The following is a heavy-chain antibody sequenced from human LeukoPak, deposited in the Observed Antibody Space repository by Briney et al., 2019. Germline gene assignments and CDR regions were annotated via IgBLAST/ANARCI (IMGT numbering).Heavy chain of an antibody. D-gene: IGHD2-2*01. Sequence: SETLSLTCTVSGGSFSSSSYSWGWIRQPPGKGLEWIGSIYYSGSTYYNPSLKSRVTISVDTSKNQFPLKLSSVTAADTAVYYCARSDCSSTSCYAFDISGQGTMVTVSS. V-gene: IGHV4-39*01. CDR3: ARSDCSSTSCYAFDI. CDR2: IYYSGST. CDR1: GGSFSSSSYS. J-gene: IGHJ3*02.